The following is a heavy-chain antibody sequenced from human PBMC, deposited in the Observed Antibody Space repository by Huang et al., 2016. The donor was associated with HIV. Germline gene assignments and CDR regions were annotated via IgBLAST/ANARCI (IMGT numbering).Heavy chain of an antibody. D-gene: IGHD5-18*01. CDR2: IYPGDSKI. J-gene: IGHJ6*02. CDR1: GYSFISYW. Sequence: EVQLVQSGAEVKKPGESLKISCKGSGYSFISYWIGWVRQMPGKGLEWMGSIYPGDSKIRYSPSFQGQVTISAEKSISTAYLQWSSLKASDTAMYYCARLRYVDTASNGMDVWGQGTTVTVSS. CDR3: ARLRYVDTASNGMDV. V-gene: IGHV5-51*01.